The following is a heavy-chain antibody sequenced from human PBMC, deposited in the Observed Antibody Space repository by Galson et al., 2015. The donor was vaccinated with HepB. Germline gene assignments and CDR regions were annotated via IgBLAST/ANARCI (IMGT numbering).Heavy chain of an antibody. CDR3: ARSLLNNGWHHRYDY. J-gene: IGHJ4*02. Sequence: SLRLSCAASGFTFSNYWMHWVRQAPGKGLVWVSRVDTDGSGTTYADSVKGRFTISRDNAENTLSLQMNSLRAEDTAVYYCARSLLNNGWHHRYDYWGQGTLVTVSS. CDR1: GFTFSNYW. CDR2: VDTDGSGT. V-gene: IGHV3-74*01. D-gene: IGHD6-19*01.